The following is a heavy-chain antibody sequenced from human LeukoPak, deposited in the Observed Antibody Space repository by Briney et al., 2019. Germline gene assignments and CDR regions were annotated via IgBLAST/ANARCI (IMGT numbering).Heavy chain of an antibody. Sequence: SETLSLTCTVSGGSISSYYWSWIQQPPGKGLEWIGYIYYSGSTNYNPSLKSRVTISVDTSKNQFTLKLSSVTAADTAVYYCARDPGYYDILTGYYRGNYFDYWGQGTLVTVSS. J-gene: IGHJ4*02. CDR1: GGSISSYY. D-gene: IGHD3-9*01. CDR2: IYYSGST. V-gene: IGHV4-59*01. CDR3: ARDPGYYDILTGYYRGNYFDY.